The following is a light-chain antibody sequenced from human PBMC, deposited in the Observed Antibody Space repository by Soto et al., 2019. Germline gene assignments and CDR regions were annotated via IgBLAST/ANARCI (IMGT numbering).Light chain of an antibody. CDR2: KAS. CDR1: RSIANW. J-gene: IGKJ1*01. V-gene: IGKV1-5*03. Sequence: DIQMTQYPSPLSASVGDRVTITVRASRSIANWLAWYQRKPGQAPKLLIYKASALEGGAPSRFSGSGSGTEFTLTISSLQPDDFATYYCQQYNSYSWTFGQGTKVDIK. CDR3: QQYNSYSWT.